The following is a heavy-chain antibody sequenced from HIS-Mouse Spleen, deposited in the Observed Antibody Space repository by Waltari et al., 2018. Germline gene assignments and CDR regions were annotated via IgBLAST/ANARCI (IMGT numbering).Heavy chain of an antibody. V-gene: IGHV3-30*04. CDR3: ASLLTGDWYFDL. J-gene: IGHJ2*01. D-gene: IGHD7-27*01. Sequence: QVQLVESGGGVVQPGRSLRLSCAAPGFTSSSFAMHWVRQAPCKVLDWVAVISYDVSNKYYADSLKGRFTISRDNSKNTLYLQMNSLRAEDTAVYYCASLLTGDWYFDLWGRGTLVTVSS. CDR1: GFTSSSFA. CDR2: ISYDVSNK.